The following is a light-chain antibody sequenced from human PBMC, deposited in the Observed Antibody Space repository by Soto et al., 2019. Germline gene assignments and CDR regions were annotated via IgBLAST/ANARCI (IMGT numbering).Light chain of an antibody. Sequence: EIVLTQSSGTLSLSPGESATLSCRASQSVSSSYLAWYQQKPGQAPRLLISAAYTRATGIPGRFSGSGSGTDFTLTIRNLEPEDFAVYYCQHYGGPFTFGPGTKVDIK. V-gene: IGKV3-20*01. J-gene: IGKJ3*01. CDR1: QSVSSSY. CDR3: QHYGGPFT. CDR2: AAY.